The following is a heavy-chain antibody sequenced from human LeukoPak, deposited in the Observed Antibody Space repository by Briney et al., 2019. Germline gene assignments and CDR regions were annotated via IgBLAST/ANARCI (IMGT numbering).Heavy chain of an antibody. CDR2: IHSSSGSI. CDR3: ARARNNYDRSGFSALDY. J-gene: IGHJ4*02. V-gene: IGHV3-21*01. D-gene: IGHD3-22*01. CDR1: GFNFTNYN. Sequence: PGGSLRLSCAASGFNFTNYNMNWVRQAPGKGLEWVSSIHSSSGSIYYADSLKGRFTISRDNAKNSLYLQMNSLRAEDTAVYYCARARNNYDRSGFSALDYWGQGTLVTVSS.